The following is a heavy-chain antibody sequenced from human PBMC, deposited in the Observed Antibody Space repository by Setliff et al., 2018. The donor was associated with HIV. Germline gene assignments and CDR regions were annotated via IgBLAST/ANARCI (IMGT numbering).Heavy chain of an antibody. J-gene: IGHJ5*01. CDR3: MRQAWDSKSSGYFSDS. D-gene: IGHD3-22*01. Sequence: SETLSLTCSVSGYSISSGYYWGWIRQSPGKGLEWIGSIYQIGSTYYNPSFKSRVTVSLDMSKNQFSLRLASVTAADTAVYYCMRQAWDSKSSGYFSDSWGQGTLVTVSS. V-gene: IGHV4-38-2*02. CDR2: IYQIGST. CDR1: GYSISSGYY.